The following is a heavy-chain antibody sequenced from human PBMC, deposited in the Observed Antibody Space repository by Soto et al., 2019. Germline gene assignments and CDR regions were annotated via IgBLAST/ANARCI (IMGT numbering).Heavy chain of an antibody. CDR3: ARDCMITFGGAPGY. CDR1: GFTFSSYG. Sequence: GGSLRLSCAASGFTFSSYGMHWVRQAPGKGLEWVAVIWYDGSNKYYADSVKGRFTISRDNSKNTLYLQMNSLRAEDTAVYYCARDCMITFGGAPGYWGQGTLVTVSS. CDR2: IWYDGSNK. J-gene: IGHJ4*02. V-gene: IGHV3-33*01. D-gene: IGHD3-16*01.